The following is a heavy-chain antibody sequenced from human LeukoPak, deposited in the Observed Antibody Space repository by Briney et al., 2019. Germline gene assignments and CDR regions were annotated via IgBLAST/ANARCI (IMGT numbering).Heavy chain of an antibody. V-gene: IGHV4-4*07. Sequence: PSETLSLTCTVSGGSISSYDWSWMRQPAGKGLEWIGRTYTSGSTNYNPSLKSRVTMSVDMSKNQFSLKLSSMLAADTAVYYCARVSSSWYQDWYFDLWGRGTLVTVPS. CDR1: GGSISSYD. CDR2: TYTSGST. J-gene: IGHJ2*01. CDR3: ARVSSSWYQDWYFDL. D-gene: IGHD6-13*01.